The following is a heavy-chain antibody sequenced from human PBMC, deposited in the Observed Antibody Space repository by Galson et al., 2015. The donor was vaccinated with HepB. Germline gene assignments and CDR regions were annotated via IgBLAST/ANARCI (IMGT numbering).Heavy chain of an antibody. V-gene: IGHV6-1*01. CDR3: ARSQDGGGIAARPDLDS. CDR1: GDSVSSNSAA. D-gene: IGHD6-6*01. CDR2: TYYRSKWYN. J-gene: IGHJ4*02. Sequence: CAISGDSVSSNSAAWNWIRQSPSRGLEWLGRTYYRSKWYNDYAVSVKSRITINPDTSKNQFSLQLNSVTPEDTAVYYCARSQDGGGIAARPDLDSWGQGTLVTVSS.